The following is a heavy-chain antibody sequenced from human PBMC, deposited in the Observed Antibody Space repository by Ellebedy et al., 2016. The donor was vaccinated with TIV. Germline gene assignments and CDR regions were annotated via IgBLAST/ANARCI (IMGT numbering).Heavy chain of an antibody. CDR3: ARGGYCSGGACPHNWFDP. CDR1: GYSFTNYY. CDR2: INPNAGTT. V-gene: IGHV1-46*03. D-gene: IGHD2-15*01. J-gene: IGHJ5*02. Sequence: ASVKVSCXASGYSFTNYYLHWVQQAPGQGLEWVGVINPNAGTTAYAQKFQGRVTMTRDTSTSTVYMELSSLRSEDTAVYYCARGGYCSGGACPHNWFDPWGQGTLVTVSS.